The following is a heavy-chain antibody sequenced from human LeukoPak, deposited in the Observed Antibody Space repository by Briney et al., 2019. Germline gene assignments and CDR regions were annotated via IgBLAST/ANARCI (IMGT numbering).Heavy chain of an antibody. V-gene: IGHV3-30*07. Sequence: PGGSLRLSCAASGFTFSSYAMHWVRQAPGKGLEWVAVISYDGSNKYYADSVKGRFTISRDNSKNTLYLQMNSLRAEDTAVYYCAKEPRVATIEIFDYWGQGTLVTVSS. CDR2: ISYDGSNK. J-gene: IGHJ4*02. CDR3: AKEPRVATIEIFDY. CDR1: GFTFSSYA. D-gene: IGHD5-12*01.